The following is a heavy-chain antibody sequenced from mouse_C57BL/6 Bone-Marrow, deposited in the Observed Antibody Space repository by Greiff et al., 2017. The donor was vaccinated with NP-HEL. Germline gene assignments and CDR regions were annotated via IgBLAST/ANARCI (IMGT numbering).Heavy chain of an antibody. V-gene: IGHV1-59*01. Sequence: QVHVKQPGAELVRPGTSVKLSCKASGYTFTSYWMHWVKQRPGQGLEWIGVIDPSDSYTNYNQKFKGKATLTVDTSSSTAYMQLSSLTSEDSAVYYCARRGTLYYYAMDYWGQGTSGTVSS. CDR3: ARRGTLYYYAMDY. D-gene: IGHD1-1*01. CDR1: GYTFTSYW. J-gene: IGHJ4*01. CDR2: IDPSDSYT.